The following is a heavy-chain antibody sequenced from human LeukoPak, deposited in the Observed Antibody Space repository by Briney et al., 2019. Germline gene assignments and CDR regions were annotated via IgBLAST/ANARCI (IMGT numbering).Heavy chain of an antibody. CDR1: GFTFSSYS. CDR2: IFSGGST. D-gene: IGHD6-19*01. J-gene: IGHJ4*02. CDR3: AREGARYSSGWYPRYYFDY. V-gene: IGHV3-53*01. Sequence: AGGSLRLSCAASGFTFSSYSMSWVRQAPGKGLEWVSVIFSGGSTYYADSVKGRFTISRDNSKNTLYLQMNSLRAEDTAVYYCAREGARYSSGWYPRYYFDYWGQGTLVTVSS.